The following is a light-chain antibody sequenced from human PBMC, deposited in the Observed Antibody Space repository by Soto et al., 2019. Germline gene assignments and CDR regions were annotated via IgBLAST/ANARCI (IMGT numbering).Light chain of an antibody. V-gene: IGKV3-20*01. CDR2: AAS. CDR1: QSVDTSY. Sequence: TVLTQSPANSSLPPGESASVSCRASQSVDTSYLAWLQQTPGPAPRLLLYAASNRATGTPDRISGSGTGTGFTLTNTRLGPEDFAVYFCYKCGNSRYPFGQRTKVDIK. J-gene: IGKJ1*01. CDR3: YKCGNSRYP.